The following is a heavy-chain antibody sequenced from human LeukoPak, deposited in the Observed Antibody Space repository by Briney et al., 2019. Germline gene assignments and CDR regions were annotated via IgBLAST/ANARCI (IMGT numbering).Heavy chain of an antibody. Sequence: PGGSLRLSCAASGFTFSSYSMNWVRQAPGKGVEWVSYISSSSSTIYYADSVKGRFTISRDNSKNTLFLQMYSLRAEDTAVYYCARAGALRPDYWGQGTLVTVSS. V-gene: IGHV3-48*01. CDR3: ARAGALRPDY. CDR1: GFTFSSYS. CDR2: ISSSSSTI. J-gene: IGHJ4*02.